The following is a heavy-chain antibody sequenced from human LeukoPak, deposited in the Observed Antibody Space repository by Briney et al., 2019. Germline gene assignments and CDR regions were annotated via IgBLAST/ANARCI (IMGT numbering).Heavy chain of an antibody. CDR1: GFIFSYYE. V-gene: IGHV3-48*03. D-gene: IGHD3-10*02. CDR2: ISSSANTI. CDR3: AELGITMIGGV. J-gene: IGHJ6*04. Sequence: GGSLRLSCAASGFIFSYYEMNWVRQAPGKGLEWISYISSSANTIYYADSVKGRFTISRDNAKNSLYLQMNSLRAEDTAVYYCAELGITMIGGVWGKGTTVTISS.